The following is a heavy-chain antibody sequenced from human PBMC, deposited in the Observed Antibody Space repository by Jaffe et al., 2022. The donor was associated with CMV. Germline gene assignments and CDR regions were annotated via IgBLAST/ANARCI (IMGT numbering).Heavy chain of an antibody. CDR2: IRSKAYGGTT. CDR3: TRVGPYCSSTSCLSLKYYYYMDV. Sequence: EVQLVESGGGLVQPGRSLRLSCTASGFTFGDYAMSWVRQAPGKGLEWVGFIRSKAYGGTTEYAASVKGRFTISRDDSKSIAYLQMNSLKTEDTAVYYCTRVGPYCSSTSCLSLKYYYYMDVWGKGTTVTVSS. CDR1: GFTFGDYA. V-gene: IGHV3-49*04. J-gene: IGHJ6*03. D-gene: IGHD2-2*01.